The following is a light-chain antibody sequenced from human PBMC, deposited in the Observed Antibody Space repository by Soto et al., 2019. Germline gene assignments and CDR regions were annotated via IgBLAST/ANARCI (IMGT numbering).Light chain of an antibody. CDR2: GAS. CDR3: QQYNKCPPWT. V-gene: IGKV3-15*01. CDR1: QSCSST. J-gene: IGKJ1*01. Sequence: VMTQSPATLSVSPGERATLSCRAIQSCSSTSAWYQQKPGQAPRLLIYGASTRSTGIPARFSGSGYGTEFTLTLSTLQSEGCAVYYCQQYNKCPPWTFGQGTKVEIK.